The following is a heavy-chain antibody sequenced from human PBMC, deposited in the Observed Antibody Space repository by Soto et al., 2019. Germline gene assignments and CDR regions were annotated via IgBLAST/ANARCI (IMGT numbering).Heavy chain of an antibody. Sequence: XETLSLTCAVSGGSISSYYWSWIRQPPGKGLEWIGYIYYSGSTNYNPSLKSRVTISVDTSKNQFSLKLSSVTAADTAVYYCARGGYSYGLLPLDYWGQGPLVTVSS. CDR1: GGSISSYY. CDR3: ARGGYSYGLLPLDY. V-gene: IGHV4-59*01. D-gene: IGHD5-18*01. CDR2: IYYSGST. J-gene: IGHJ4*02.